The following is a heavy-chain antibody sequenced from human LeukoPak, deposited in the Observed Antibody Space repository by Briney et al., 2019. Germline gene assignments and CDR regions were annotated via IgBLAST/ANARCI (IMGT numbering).Heavy chain of an antibody. J-gene: IGHJ3*02. CDR3: AKDDCSGGSCYLAPGDAFDN. CDR1: GFMFSSNG. V-gene: IGHV3-30*18. CDR2: ISYDGSNK. D-gene: IGHD2-15*01. Sequence: GGSLRLSCAISGFMFSSNGMNWVRQAPGKGLEWVAVISYDGSNKYYADSVKGRFTISGDNSKNTVYLQMNSLRAEDTAVYYCAKDDCSGGSCYLAPGDAFDNWGQGTMVTVSS.